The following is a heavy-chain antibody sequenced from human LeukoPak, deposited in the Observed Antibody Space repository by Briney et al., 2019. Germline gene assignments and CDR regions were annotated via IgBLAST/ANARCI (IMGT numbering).Heavy chain of an antibody. CDR3: ARGHYYDSSGSAHSWFDP. J-gene: IGHJ5*02. CDR2: MNPNSGNT. V-gene: IGHV1-8*03. Sequence: GASVKVSCKASGYTFTSYDINWVRQATGQGLEWMGWMNPNSGNTGYAQKFQGRVTITRNTSISTAYMELSSLRSEDTAVYYCARGHYYDSSGSAHSWFDPWGQGTLVTVSS. CDR1: GYTFTSYD. D-gene: IGHD3-22*01.